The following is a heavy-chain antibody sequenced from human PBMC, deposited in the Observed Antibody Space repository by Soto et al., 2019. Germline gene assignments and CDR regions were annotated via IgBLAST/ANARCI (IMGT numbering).Heavy chain of an antibody. J-gene: IGHJ4*02. CDR2: IYTSGST. Sequence: SETLSLTCSVSGGSISIYYWSWIRQPAGKGLEWIRRIYTSGSTNYDPSLTSRVTMSVDTSQTQFSLSLRSVTAADTAVHYSARETNYDSSQCGHWGQGTLVTASS. D-gene: IGHD3-22*01. V-gene: IGHV4-4*07. CDR1: GGSISIYY. CDR3: ARETNYDSSQCGH.